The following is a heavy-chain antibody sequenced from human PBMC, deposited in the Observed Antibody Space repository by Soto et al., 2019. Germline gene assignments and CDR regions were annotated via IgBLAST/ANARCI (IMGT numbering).Heavy chain of an antibody. V-gene: IGHV5-51*01. CDR3: ARFGEYYCITGCYGSYYYMDV. Sequence: PGESLKISCKGSGYSFTSDWIGWVRQMPGKGLEWMGIIYPGDSDTRYSPSFQGQVTISADKCISTAYLQWSSLKASDTAMYYCARFGEYYCITGCYGSYYYMDVWGKGTTGSVSS. CDR2: IYPGDSDT. D-gene: IGHD2-2*01. J-gene: IGHJ6*03. CDR1: GYSFTSDW.